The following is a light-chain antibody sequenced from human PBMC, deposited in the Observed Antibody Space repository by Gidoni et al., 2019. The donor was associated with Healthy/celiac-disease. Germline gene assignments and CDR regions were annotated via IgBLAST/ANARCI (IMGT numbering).Light chain of an antibody. CDR2: WAS. Sequence: DIVMNQAPDSLAVSLGERATINCKSSQSVLYSSNNKNYLAWYQQKPGQPPKLLIYWASTRESGVPHRCSCSGSGTDFTLTISSRLAEDVSVSYCQQYYSTPYTFGQGTKLEIK. CDR1: QSVLYSSNNKNY. V-gene: IGKV4-1*01. CDR3: QQYYSTPYT. J-gene: IGKJ2*01.